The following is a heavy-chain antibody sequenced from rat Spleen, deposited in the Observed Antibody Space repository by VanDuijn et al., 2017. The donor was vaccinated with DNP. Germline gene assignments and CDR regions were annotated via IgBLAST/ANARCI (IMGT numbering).Heavy chain of an antibody. Sequence: EVQLVQSGGGLVQPGRSLRLSCATSGFTFGAYHMAWVRKAPTRGLEWVASITSRGGYTYSRDSVTGLFTISRDNAENTLYLQMNSLRSEDSATYSCSREGDYYDGSFLDALDAWGQGTSVTVSS. CDR1: GFTFGAYH. CDR3: SREGDYYDGSFLDALDA. D-gene: IGHD1-12*02. J-gene: IGHJ4*01. CDR2: ITSRGGYT. V-gene: IGHV5-25*01.